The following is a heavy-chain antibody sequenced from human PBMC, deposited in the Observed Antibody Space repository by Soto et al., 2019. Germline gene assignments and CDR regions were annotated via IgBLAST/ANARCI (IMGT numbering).Heavy chain of an antibody. D-gene: IGHD5-18*01. CDR1: GFTFSNYA. CDR3: VKERSGHSYADS. Sequence: EVQLLESGGGLVQPGGSLRLSCAASGFTFSNYAMSWLRQPPGKGLEWVSAISGSGDRTYYADSVKGRFTISRDNSKNTLYLQMNSLRAEDSAVYHCVKERSGHSYADSWGQGTLVTVSS. J-gene: IGHJ4*02. CDR2: ISGSGDRT. V-gene: IGHV3-23*01.